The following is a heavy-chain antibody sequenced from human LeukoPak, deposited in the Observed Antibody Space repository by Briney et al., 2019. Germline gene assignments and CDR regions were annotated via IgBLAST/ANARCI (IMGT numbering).Heavy chain of an antibody. V-gene: IGHV1-69*13. CDR3: ARGGSGSYNWFDP. CDR2: IIPIFGTA. J-gene: IGHJ5*02. CDR1: RGAFSSYA. D-gene: IGHD1-26*01. Sequence: SVKVSCKASRGAFSSYAISWVRQAPGQGLEWMGGIIPIFGTANYAQKFQGRVTITADESTSTAYMELSSLRSEDTAVYYCARGGSGSYNWFDPWGQGTLVTVSS.